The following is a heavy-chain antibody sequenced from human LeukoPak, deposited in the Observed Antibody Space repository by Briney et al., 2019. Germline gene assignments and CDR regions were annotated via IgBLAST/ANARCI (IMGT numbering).Heavy chain of an antibody. J-gene: IGHJ4*02. Sequence: SETLSLTCTVSGGSISSYYWSWIRQPPGKGLEWLGYIYYSGSTKYNPSLKSRVTISVDTSKNQFSLKLSSVTAADTAVYYCARHRYDSSGYYSFDYWGQGTLVTVSS. CDR3: ARHRYDSSGYYSFDY. CDR2: IYYSGST. V-gene: IGHV4-59*08. D-gene: IGHD3-22*01. CDR1: GGSISSYY.